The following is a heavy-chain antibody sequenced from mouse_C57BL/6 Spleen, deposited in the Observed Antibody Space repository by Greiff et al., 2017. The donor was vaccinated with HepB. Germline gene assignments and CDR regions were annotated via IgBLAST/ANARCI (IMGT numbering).Heavy chain of an antibody. CDR3: ARSYEESEDYAMDY. CDR1: GYAFSSSW. CDR2: IYPGDGDT. J-gene: IGHJ4*01. D-gene: IGHD1-1*01. V-gene: IGHV1-82*01. Sequence: VQLVESGPELVKPGASVKISCKASGYAFSSSWMNWVKQRPGKGLEWIGRIYPGDGDTNYNGKFKGKATLTADKSSSTAYMQLSSLTSEDSAVYFCARSYEESEDYAMDYWGQGTSVTVSS.